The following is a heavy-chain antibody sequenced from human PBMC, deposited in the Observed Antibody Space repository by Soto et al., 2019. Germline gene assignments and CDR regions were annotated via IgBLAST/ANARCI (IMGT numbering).Heavy chain of an antibody. V-gene: IGHV3-30*18. CDR3: AKDYWPARGSGSPLDY. D-gene: IGHD3-10*01. CDR2: ISYDGSNK. CDR1: GITCSSYD. J-gene: IGHJ4*02. Sequence: QVQLVESGGGVVQPGRSLRLSCAASGITCSSYDMHWVRQAPGKGLEWVAVISYDGSNKYYADSVKGRFTISRDNAKNTLYLQMSSLRAEDTAVYYCAKDYWPARGSGSPLDYWGQGTLVTVSS.